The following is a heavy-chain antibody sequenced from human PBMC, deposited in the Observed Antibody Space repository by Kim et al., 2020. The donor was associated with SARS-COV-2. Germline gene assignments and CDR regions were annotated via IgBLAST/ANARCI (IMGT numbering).Heavy chain of an antibody. J-gene: IGHJ4*02. CDR1: GYSISSGYY. D-gene: IGHD3-22*01. Sequence: SETLSLTCTVSGYSISSGYYWGWIRQPPGKGLEWIGSIYHSGSTYYNPSLKSRVTISVDTSKNQFSLKLSSVTAADTAVYYCAGSEGNYYDSSGSGYWGQGTLVTVSS. CDR3: AGSEGNYYDSSGSGY. CDR2: IYHSGST. V-gene: IGHV4-38-2*02.